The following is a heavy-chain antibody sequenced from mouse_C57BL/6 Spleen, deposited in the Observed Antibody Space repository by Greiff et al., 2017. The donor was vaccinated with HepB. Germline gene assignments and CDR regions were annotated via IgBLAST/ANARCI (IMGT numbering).Heavy chain of an antibody. Sequence: QVQLQQPGAELVMPGASVKLSCKASGYTFTSYWMHWVKQRPGQGLEWIGEIDPSDSYTNYNQKFKGKSTLTVDKSSSTAYMQLSSLTSEDSAFYYCARVRGVMEYWGQGTSVTVSS. CDR1: GYTFTSYW. V-gene: IGHV1-69*01. D-gene: IGHD3-2*02. CDR2: IDPSDSYT. CDR3: ARVRGVMEY. J-gene: IGHJ4*01.